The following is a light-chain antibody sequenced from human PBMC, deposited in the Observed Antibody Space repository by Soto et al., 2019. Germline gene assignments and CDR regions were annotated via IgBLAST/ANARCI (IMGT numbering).Light chain of an antibody. Sequence: EIVMTQSPDTLSVSPGERATLSCRASQSVSSNLAWYQQKPGQAPRLLIYGASTRATGIPARFSGSGSGTAFTVTISSLQSEDFAVYHCQQYNNCPYTFGQGTKLEIE. J-gene: IGKJ2*01. CDR2: GAS. CDR1: QSVSSN. V-gene: IGKV3-15*01. CDR3: QQYNNCPYT.